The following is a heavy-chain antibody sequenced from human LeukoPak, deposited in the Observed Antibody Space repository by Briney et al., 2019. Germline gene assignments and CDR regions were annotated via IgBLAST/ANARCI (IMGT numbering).Heavy chain of an antibody. CDR2: ISSSGSTR. CDR1: GFTFSSYE. D-gene: IGHD6-6*01. V-gene: IGHV3-48*03. Sequence: GGSLRLSCAASGFTFSSYEMNWVRQAPGKGLEWVSYISSSGSTRNYADSVKGRFTISRDNAKNSLYLQMNSLRAEDTAVYYCARAYSSSTFDYWGQGTLVTVSS. J-gene: IGHJ4*02. CDR3: ARAYSSSTFDY.